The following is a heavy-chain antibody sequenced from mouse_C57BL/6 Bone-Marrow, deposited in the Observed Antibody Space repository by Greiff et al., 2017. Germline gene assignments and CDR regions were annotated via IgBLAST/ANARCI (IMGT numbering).Heavy chain of an antibody. D-gene: IGHD2-3*01. J-gene: IGHJ3*01. V-gene: IGHV1-55*01. Sequence: VQLQQPGAELVKPGASVKMSCKASGYTFTRYWITWVKQRPGQGLEWIGDIYPSSGSTNYNEKFKSKATLTVDTSSSTAYMQLSSLTSEDSAVYYCASDGYFPWFAYWGQGTLVTVSA. CDR3: ASDGYFPWFAY. CDR2: IYPSSGST. CDR1: GYTFTRYW.